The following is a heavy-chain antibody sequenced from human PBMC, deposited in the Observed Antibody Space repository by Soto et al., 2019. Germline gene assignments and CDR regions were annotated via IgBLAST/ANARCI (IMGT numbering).Heavy chain of an antibody. CDR2: IYYSVST. V-gene: IGHV4-31*03. D-gene: IGHD3-10*01. J-gene: IGHJ3*02. CDR3: ARDRGSGSYLAFDI. Sequence: QVQLQESGPGLVKPSQTLSLTCTVSGGSISSGGYYWSWIRQHPGKGLAWIGYIYYSVSTYYNPSLKRRVTISVDTSKNQFSLKLSSVTAAATAVYYCARDRGSGSYLAFDIWGQGTMVTVSS. CDR1: GGSISSGGYY.